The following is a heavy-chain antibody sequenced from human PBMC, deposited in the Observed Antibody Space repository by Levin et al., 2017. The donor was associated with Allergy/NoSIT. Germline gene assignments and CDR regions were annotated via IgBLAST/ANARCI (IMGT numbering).Heavy chain of an antibody. J-gene: IGHJ4*02. V-gene: IGHV4-59*01. Sequence: SETLSLTCTVSRGSLSTYYWAWIRQPPGKGLEWIGDIYYTGSTRYNPSLKSRVTILLDTSKNQFSLRLTSVTAADTAVYYCARDIRFSSGYYFDYWGQGTLVTVSS. CDR3: ARDIRFSSGYYFDY. CDR2: IYYTGST. CDR1: RGSLSTYY. D-gene: IGHD6-19*01.